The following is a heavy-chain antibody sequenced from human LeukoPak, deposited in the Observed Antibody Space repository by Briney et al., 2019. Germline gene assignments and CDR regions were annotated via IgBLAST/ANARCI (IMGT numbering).Heavy chain of an antibody. CDR3: AKVAGSGWFAHFDF. CDR1: GFTFSSYS. D-gene: IGHD6-19*01. J-gene: IGHJ4*02. Sequence: GGSLRLSCAASGFTFSSYSMNWVRQAPGKGLEWVAFTRYDGSNKYYADSVKGRFTISRDNSKNTLYLQMNSLRAEDTAVYYCAKVAGSGWFAHFDFWGRGTLVTVSS. V-gene: IGHV3-30*02. CDR2: TRYDGSNK.